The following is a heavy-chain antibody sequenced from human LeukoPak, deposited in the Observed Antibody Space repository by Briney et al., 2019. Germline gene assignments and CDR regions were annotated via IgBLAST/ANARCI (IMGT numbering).Heavy chain of an antibody. D-gene: IGHD3-16*01. CDR1: GFTFSYYW. V-gene: IGHV3-7*03. J-gene: IGHJ4*02. CDR3: ARGGLYFDY. CDR2: IKQDGSEN. Sequence: GGSLRLSCAASGFTFSYYWMTWVRQAPGKGLEWVANIKQDGSENYYVDSVKGRFTLFRDTAKNSLYLQMSSLRAEDTAVYYCARGGLYFDYWGQGTLVTVSS.